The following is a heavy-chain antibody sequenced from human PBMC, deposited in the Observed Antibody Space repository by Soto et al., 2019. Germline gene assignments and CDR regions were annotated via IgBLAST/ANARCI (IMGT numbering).Heavy chain of an antibody. J-gene: IGHJ4*02. CDR1: GGSISSGDYY. CDR3: ARWFGYGRRVDY. D-gene: IGHD5-12*01. Sequence: SETLSLTCTVSGGSISSGDYYWSWIRQPPGKGLEWIGYIYYSGSTYYNPSLKSRVTISVDTSKNQFSLKLSSVTAADTAVYYCARWFGYGRRVDYWGQGTLVTVSS. V-gene: IGHV4-30-4*01. CDR2: IYYSGST.